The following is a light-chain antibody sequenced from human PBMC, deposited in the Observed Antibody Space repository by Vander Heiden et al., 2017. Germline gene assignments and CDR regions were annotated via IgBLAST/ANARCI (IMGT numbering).Light chain of an antibody. V-gene: IGLV2-14*01. CDR3: SSYTSSSTPV. CDR2: EVS. Sequence: QSALPPPASVSWSPGQSITISCIGTSSDVGGYNYVSWYQQHPGKAPKLMIYEVSNRPSGVSNRFSGSKSGNTASLTISGLQAEDEGDYYCSSYTSSSTPVFGGGTKLTVL. J-gene: IGLJ3*02. CDR1: SSDVGGYNY.